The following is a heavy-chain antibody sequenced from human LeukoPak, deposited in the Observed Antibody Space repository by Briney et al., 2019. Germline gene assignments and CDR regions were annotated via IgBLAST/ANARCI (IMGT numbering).Heavy chain of an antibody. D-gene: IGHD2-2*02. CDR3: SSCYSDSYFDL. V-gene: IGHV4-59*08. CDR2: IYYSGST. Sequence: SETLSLTCTVSGGSISSYYWSWIRQPPGKGLEWIGYIYYSGSTNYNPSLKSRVTISIDTSKNQFSLKVKSVTAADTAIYYCSSCYSDSYFDLWGRGTLVTVSS. CDR1: GGSISSYY. J-gene: IGHJ2*01.